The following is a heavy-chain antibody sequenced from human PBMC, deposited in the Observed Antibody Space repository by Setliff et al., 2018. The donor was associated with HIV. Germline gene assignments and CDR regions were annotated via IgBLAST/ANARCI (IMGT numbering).Heavy chain of an antibody. D-gene: IGHD3-22*01. CDR1: GGTFSTYG. J-gene: IGHJ2*01. Sequence: SVKVSCKASGGTFSTYGISWVRQAPGQGLEWMGGIIPIFGSTKYAEKFRDRVTITADESSYTAEMELSSLTSEDTAVYYCARDDHYYDMGSILSDWYFDLWGRGTLVTVSS. CDR3: ARDDHYYDMGSILSDWYFDL. CDR2: IIPIFGST. V-gene: IGHV1-69*13.